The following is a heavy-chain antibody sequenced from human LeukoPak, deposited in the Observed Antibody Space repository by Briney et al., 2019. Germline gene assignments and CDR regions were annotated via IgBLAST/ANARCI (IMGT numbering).Heavy chain of an antibody. CDR1: GGTFISYT. J-gene: IGHJ5*02. CDR2: IIPILGIA. Sequence: SVKVSCKASGGTFISYTISWVRQAPGQGLEWMGRIIPILGIANYAQKFQGGVTITADKSTSTAYMELSSLRSEDTAVYYCAREAIFGVVIIKGNWFDPWGQGTLVTVSS. V-gene: IGHV1-69*04. D-gene: IGHD3-3*01. CDR3: AREAIFGVVIIKGNWFDP.